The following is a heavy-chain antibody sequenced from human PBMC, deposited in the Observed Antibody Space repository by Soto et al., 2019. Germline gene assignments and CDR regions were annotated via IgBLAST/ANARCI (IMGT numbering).Heavy chain of an antibody. J-gene: IGHJ5*02. D-gene: IGHD6-19*01. V-gene: IGHV4-34*01. CDR1: GGSFSGYY. CDR2: INHSGST. CDR3: ARAPLAVAGRGMFDP. Sequence: SETLSLTCAVYGGSFSGYYWSWIRQPPGKGLEWIGEINHSGSTNYNPSLKSRVTISVDTSKNQFSLKLSSVTAADTAVYYCARAPLAVAGRGMFDPWGQGTLVTVSS.